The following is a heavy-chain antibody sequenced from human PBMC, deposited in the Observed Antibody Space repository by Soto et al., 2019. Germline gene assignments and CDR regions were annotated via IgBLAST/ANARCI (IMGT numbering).Heavy chain of an antibody. Sequence: GESLKISCAASGFTFSSYAMSWVRQAPGKGLEWVSAISGSGGSTYYADSVKGRFTISRDHSKNTLYLQMNSLRAEDTAVYYCAKEAAYCSSTSCPTPYYYYGMDVWGQGTTVTVSS. J-gene: IGHJ6*02. D-gene: IGHD2-2*01. CDR3: AKEAAYCSSTSCPTPYYYYGMDV. V-gene: IGHV3-23*01. CDR1: GFTFSSYA. CDR2: ISGSGGST.